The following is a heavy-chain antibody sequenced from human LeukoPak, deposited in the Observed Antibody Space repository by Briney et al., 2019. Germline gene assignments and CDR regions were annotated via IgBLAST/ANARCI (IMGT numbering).Heavy chain of an antibody. CDR1: GVSISSSSYY. CDR2: IYYSGST. Sequence: SETLSLTCTVSGVSISSSSYYWGWIRQPPGKGLEWIGSIYYSGSTYYNPSLKSRVTISVDTSKNQFSLKLNSVTAADTAVYYCARERSMVRGLSWFGPWGQGTLVTVSS. J-gene: IGHJ5*02. D-gene: IGHD3-10*01. V-gene: IGHV4-39*07. CDR3: ARERSMVRGLSWFGP.